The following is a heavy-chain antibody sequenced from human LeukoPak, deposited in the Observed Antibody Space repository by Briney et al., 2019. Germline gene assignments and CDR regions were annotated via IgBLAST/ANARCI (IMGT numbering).Heavy chain of an antibody. J-gene: IGHJ4*02. D-gene: IGHD3-16*01. V-gene: IGHV3-21*01. Sequence: GGSLRLSCAASGFTFSAYTMSCVRQAPGKGLEWVSSFTSSSSSIYYADSVKGRFTISRDNAKNSLYLQLSSLGAEDTAVYYCARGWGSYYFDSWGQGTLVTVSS. CDR1: GFTFSAYT. CDR2: FTSSSSSI. CDR3: ARGWGSYYFDS.